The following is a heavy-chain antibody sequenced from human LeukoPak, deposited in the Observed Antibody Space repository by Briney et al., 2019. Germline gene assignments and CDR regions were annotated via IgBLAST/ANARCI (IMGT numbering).Heavy chain of an antibody. Sequence: TGGSLRLSCAASGFTFSSYGMHWVRQAPVKGLEWVAFIRYDGSNTYYEDSVKGRFTISRDNSKNTLYLQMNSLRAEDTAVYYCAASVTTGYWGQGTLVTVSS. J-gene: IGHJ4*02. CDR1: GFTFSSYG. V-gene: IGHV3-30*02. CDR2: IRYDGSNT. CDR3: AASVTTGY. D-gene: IGHD4-17*01.